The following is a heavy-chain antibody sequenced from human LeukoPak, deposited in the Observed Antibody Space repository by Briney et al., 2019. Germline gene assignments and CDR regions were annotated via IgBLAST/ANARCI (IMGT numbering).Heavy chain of an antibody. CDR3: AREVVVVVAATTNWFDP. CDR2: ISGSGGST. Sequence: PGGSLRLSCAASGFTFSSYAMSWVRQAPGKGLEWVSAISGSGGSTYYADSVKGRFTISRDNSKNTLYLQMNSLRAEDTAVYYCAREVVVVVAATTNWFDPWGQGTLVTVSS. CDR1: GFTFSSYA. D-gene: IGHD2-15*01. V-gene: IGHV3-23*01. J-gene: IGHJ5*02.